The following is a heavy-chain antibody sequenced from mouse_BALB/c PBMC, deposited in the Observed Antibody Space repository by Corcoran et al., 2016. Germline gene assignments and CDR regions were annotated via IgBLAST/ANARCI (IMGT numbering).Heavy chain of an antibody. V-gene: IGHV14-3*02. CDR1: GFNIKDTY. CDR3: ARDEDDGLDY. Sequence: EVQLQQSGAELVKPGASVKLSCTASGFNIKDTYMHWVKQRPEQGLEWIGRMDPANGNTKYDPKFQGKATLTADTSSNTAYLQLSSLTSEDTAVYYCARDEDDGLDYWGQGTTLTVSS. D-gene: IGHD2-3*01. J-gene: IGHJ2*01. CDR2: MDPANGNT.